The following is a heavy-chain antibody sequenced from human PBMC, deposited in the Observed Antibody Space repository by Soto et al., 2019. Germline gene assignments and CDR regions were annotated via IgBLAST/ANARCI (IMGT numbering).Heavy chain of an antibody. V-gene: IGHV1-3*01. CDR1: GYTFTSYA. Sequence: QVQLVQSGAEVKKPGASVKVSCKASGYTFTSYAMHWVRQAPGQRLEWMGWINAGNGNTKYSQKFQGRVTITRDTSASTAYMELSSLRSEDTAVYYCAGALAAGINWRYYYYMDVWGKGTTVTVSS. D-gene: IGHD6-13*01. CDR2: INAGNGNT. CDR3: AGALAAGINWRYYYYMDV. J-gene: IGHJ6*03.